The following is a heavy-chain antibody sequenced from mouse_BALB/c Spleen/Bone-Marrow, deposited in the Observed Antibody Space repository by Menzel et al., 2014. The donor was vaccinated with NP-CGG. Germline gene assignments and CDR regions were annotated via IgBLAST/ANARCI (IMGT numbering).Heavy chain of an antibody. CDR2: IYPSDSYT. V-gene: IGHV1-69*02. CDR1: GYTFINYW. J-gene: IGHJ4*01. Sequence: QVQLQQSGAELVRPGASVKVSCKASGYTFINYWINWVRQRPGQGLEWIGNIYPSDSYTNYNQKFKDKATLTVDKSSSTAYMQLSSPTSEDSAVYYCTRMYYNYYAMDYLGQGTSVTVSS. CDR3: TRMYYNYYAMDY. D-gene: IGHD1-3*01.